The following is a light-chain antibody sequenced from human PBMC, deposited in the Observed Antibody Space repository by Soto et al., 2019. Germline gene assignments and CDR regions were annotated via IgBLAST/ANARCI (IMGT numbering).Light chain of an antibody. V-gene: IGLV2-14*01. CDR3: LSYTSANTRV. CDR1: SSDVGGYKF. Sequence: QSVLTQPASVSATPGQSITITCTVTSSDVGGYKFVSWYQHHPGKAPKLMIYEVNNRPSGVSNRFSGSKSGNTASLTISGLQPEDEADYYCLSYTSANTRVFGGGTQLTV. J-gene: IGLJ3*02. CDR2: EVN.